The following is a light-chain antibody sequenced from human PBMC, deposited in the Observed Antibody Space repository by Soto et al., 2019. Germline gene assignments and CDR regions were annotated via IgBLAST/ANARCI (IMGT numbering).Light chain of an antibody. J-gene: IGKJ4*01. Sequence: DIQMTQSPSSLSASVGDRVTITCRASHIISTYLNWYQQKSGKAPRLLIDAASRLQSGVPSRFSGNGSGTNFTLTISGLQPEVFATYYCQQSYSTPLTFGGETKVDIK. CDR2: AAS. CDR3: QQSYSTPLT. CDR1: HIISTY. V-gene: IGKV1-39*01.